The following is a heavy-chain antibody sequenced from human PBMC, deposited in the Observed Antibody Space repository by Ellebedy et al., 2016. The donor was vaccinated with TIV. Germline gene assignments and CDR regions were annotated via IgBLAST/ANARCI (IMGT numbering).Heavy chain of an antibody. CDR1: GYSFTSYW. J-gene: IGHJ6*02. D-gene: IGHD2-15*01. CDR2: IYPGDSDT. CDR3: ARGYCSGGSCFPYYGMDV. Sequence: GESLKISXKGSGYSFTSYWIGWVRQMPGKGLEWMGIIYPGDSDTRYSPSFQGQVTISADKSISTAYLQWSSLKASDTAMYYCARGYCSGGSCFPYYGMDVWGQGTTVTVSS. V-gene: IGHV5-51*01.